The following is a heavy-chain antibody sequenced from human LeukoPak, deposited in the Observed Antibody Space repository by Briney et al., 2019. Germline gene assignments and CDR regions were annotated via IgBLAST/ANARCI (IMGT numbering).Heavy chain of an antibody. CDR1: GFTVSSNY. D-gene: IGHD3-22*01. CDR3: ARAPYYDSSGPIDY. Sequence: GGSLRLSCAASGFTVSSNYMSWVRQAPGKGLEWVSVIYSGGSTYYADSVKGRFTISRDNAKNSLYLQMNSLRAEDTAVYYCARAPYYDSSGPIDYWGQGTLVTVSS. J-gene: IGHJ4*02. CDR2: IYSGGST. V-gene: IGHV3-53*01.